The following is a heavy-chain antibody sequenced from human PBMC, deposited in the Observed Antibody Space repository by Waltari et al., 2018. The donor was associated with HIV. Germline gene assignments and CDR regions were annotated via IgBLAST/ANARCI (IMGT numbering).Heavy chain of an antibody. D-gene: IGHD3-3*01. Sequence: QVQLVQSGAEVKKPGASVKVSCKASGYTFTSYGISWVRQAPGHGLEWMGWISAYNGHTNYAQNLQGRVTMTTDTSTSTAYMDLRSLRSDDTAFYYCARALWSGYYTPYYFDYWGQGTLVTVSS. CDR3: ARALWSGYYTPYYFDY. CDR2: ISAYNGHT. CDR1: GYTFTSYG. V-gene: IGHV1-18*01. J-gene: IGHJ4*02.